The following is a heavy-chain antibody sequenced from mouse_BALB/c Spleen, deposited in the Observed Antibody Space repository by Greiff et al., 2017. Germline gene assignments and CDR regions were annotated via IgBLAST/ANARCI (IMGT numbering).Heavy chain of an antibody. Sequence: QVQLQQSGAELARPGASVKLSCKASGYTFTSYWMQWVKQRPGQGLEWIGAIYPGDGDTRYTQKFKGKATLSADKSSSTAYMQLSSLASEDSAVYYCARYSGKGSMDYWGQGTSVTVSS. D-gene: IGHD1-1*01. CDR1: GYTFTSYW. J-gene: IGHJ4*01. CDR3: ARYSGKGSMDY. V-gene: IGHV1-87*01. CDR2: IYPGDGDT.